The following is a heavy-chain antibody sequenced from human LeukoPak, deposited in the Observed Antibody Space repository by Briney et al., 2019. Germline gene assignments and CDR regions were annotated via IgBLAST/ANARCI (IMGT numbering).Heavy chain of an antibody. Sequence: LSLTCAVYGGSFSGYYWSWIRQPPGKGLEGVSYISSSDSTIYYADSVKGRFTISRDNAKNSLYLQMNSLRAEDTAVYYCARDYGGSSPFDYWGQGTLVTVSS. V-gene: IGHV3-11*04. D-gene: IGHD4-23*01. CDR3: ARDYGGSSPFDY. CDR2: ISSSDSTI. J-gene: IGHJ4*02. CDR1: GGSFSGYY.